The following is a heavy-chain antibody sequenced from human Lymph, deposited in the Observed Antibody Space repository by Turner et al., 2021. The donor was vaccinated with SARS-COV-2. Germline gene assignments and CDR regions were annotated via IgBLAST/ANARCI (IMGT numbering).Heavy chain of an antibody. J-gene: IGHJ6*02. Sequence: QVQLVESGGCVVQPGRSLRPYCAASGFTFSTYAIHWVRQAAGKGLEWVAVISYDGSNKYYADSVKGRFTISRDNSKNTLYLQMNSLRAEDTAVYYCARYGSGGYFYYGLDVWGQGTTVTVSS. V-gene: IGHV3-30*04. CDR3: ARYGSGGYFYYGLDV. CDR2: ISYDGSNK. D-gene: IGHD3-10*01. CDR1: GFTFSTYA.